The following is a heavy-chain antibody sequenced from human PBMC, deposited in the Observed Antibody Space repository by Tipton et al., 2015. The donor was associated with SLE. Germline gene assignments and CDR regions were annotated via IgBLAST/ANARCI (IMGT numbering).Heavy chain of an antibody. CDR2: IVPIFGTA. J-gene: IGHJ4*01. CDR3: AREDSSSGFGGGD. D-gene: IGHD6-13*01. CDR1: GGTFSSYA. Sequence: QLVQSGPEVKKPGSSVKVSCKASGGTFSSYAISWVRQAPGQGLEWLGGIVPIFGTANYAQKFQGRVTITADKYMSTAYMELSSLRSEDTAVYYCAREDSSSGFGGGDWGHGTLVTVSS. V-gene: IGHV1-69*06.